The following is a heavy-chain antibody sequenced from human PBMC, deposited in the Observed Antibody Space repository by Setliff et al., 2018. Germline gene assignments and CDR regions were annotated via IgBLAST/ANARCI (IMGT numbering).Heavy chain of an antibody. D-gene: IGHD3-10*01. J-gene: IGHJ5*02. V-gene: IGHV4-61*02. CDR1: GGSISSGSYY. CDR3: ARYYGSGPLNWFDP. Sequence: SETLSLTCTVSGGSISSGSYYWSWIRQPAGRGLEWIGRIYTSGSTNYNPSLKSLVTISVDTSKNQFSLKLSSVTAADTAVYYCARYYGSGPLNWFDPWGQGTLVTVSS. CDR2: IYTSGST.